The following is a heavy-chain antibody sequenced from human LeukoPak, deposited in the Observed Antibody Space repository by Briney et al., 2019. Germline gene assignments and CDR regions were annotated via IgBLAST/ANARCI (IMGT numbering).Heavy chain of an antibody. Sequence: PGGSLRLSCAASGFTVSSNYMSWVRQAPGKRLEWVSVIYSGGSTYYADSVKGRFAISRHNSKNTLYLQMNSLRPEDTAVYYCARDYYDSSGYHYPYFDYWGQGTLVTVSS. CDR3: ARDYYDSSGYHYPYFDY. CDR2: IYSGGST. J-gene: IGHJ4*02. D-gene: IGHD3-22*01. V-gene: IGHV3-53*04. CDR1: GFTVSSNY.